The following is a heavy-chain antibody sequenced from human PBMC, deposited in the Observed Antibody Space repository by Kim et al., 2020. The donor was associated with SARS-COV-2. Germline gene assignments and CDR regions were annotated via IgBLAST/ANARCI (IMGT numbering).Heavy chain of an antibody. CDR1: GGSISSSSYY. CDR2: IYYCGST. V-gene: IGHV4-39*01. D-gene: IGHD5-18*01. Sequence: SETLSLTCTVSGGSISSSSYYWGWIRQPPGKGLEWIGSIYYCGSTYYNPSLKSRVTISVDTSKNQFSLKLSSVTAADTAVYYCARQPDTAMVVIDYWGQGTLVTVSS. CDR3: ARQPDTAMVVIDY. J-gene: IGHJ4*02.